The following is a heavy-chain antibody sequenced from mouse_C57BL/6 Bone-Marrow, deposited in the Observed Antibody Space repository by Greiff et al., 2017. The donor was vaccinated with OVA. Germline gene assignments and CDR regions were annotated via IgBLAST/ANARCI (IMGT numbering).Heavy chain of an antibody. V-gene: IGHV5-16*01. D-gene: IGHD1-1*01. Sequence: EVKVVESAGGLVQPGSSMKLSCTASGFTFSDYYMAWVRQVPEKGLEWVANINYDGSSTYYLDSLKSRFIISRDNAKNILYLQMSSLKSEDTATYYCARDRGITTVVGGFDYWGQGTTLTVSS. J-gene: IGHJ2*01. CDR1: GFTFSDYY. CDR3: ARDRGITTVVGGFDY. CDR2: INYDGSST.